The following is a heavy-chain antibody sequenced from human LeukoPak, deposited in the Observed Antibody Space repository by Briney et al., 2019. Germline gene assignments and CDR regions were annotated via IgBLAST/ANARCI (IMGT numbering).Heavy chain of an antibody. CDR1: SGFTFSDYY. D-gene: IGHD1-26*01. CDR2: ISSSGSSI. CDR3: ARGADAGGYNWFDP. V-gene: IGHV3-11*01. Sequence: PGGSLRLSCAASSGFTFSDYYMTWIRQAPGKGLEWISYISSSGSSIYYADSVKGRFTIPRDNAKNSLYLQMNSLRAEDTAVYYCARGADAGGYNWFDPWGQGTLVTVSS. J-gene: IGHJ5*02.